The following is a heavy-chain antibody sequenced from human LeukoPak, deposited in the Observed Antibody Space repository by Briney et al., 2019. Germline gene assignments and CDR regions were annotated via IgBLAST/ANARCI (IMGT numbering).Heavy chain of an antibody. V-gene: IGHV3-15*01. D-gene: IGHD3-10*01. CDR1: AFTVSNNY. J-gene: IGHJ3*02. CDR3: TTDSLCGSGSSTRKDAFDI. Sequence: GGSLRLSCAASAFTVSNNYMSWVRQAPGKGLGWVGRIKSKTDGGTTDYAAPVKGRFTISRDDSKNTLYLQMNSLKTEDTAVYYCTTDSLCGSGSSTRKDAFDIWGQGTMVTVSS. CDR2: IKSKTDGGTT.